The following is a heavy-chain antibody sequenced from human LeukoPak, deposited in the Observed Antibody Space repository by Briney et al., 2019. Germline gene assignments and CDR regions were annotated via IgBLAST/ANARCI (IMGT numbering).Heavy chain of an antibody. CDR2: ISSSSSYI. V-gene: IGHV3-21*01. J-gene: IGHJ4*02. D-gene: IGHD5-18*01. CDR1: GFTFSSYS. CDR3: ARDSNTAMVHY. Sequence: SLRLSCAASGFTFSSYSMNWVRQAPGKGLEWVSSISSSSSYIYYADSVKGRFTISRDNAKNSLYLQMNSLRAEDTAVYYCARDSNTAMVHYWGQGTLVTVXS.